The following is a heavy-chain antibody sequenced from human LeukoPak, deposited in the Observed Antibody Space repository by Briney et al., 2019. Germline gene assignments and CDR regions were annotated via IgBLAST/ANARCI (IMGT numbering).Heavy chain of an antibody. CDR2: IYYSGST. Sequence: SETLSLTCTVSGGSISSSSYYWGWIRQPPGKGLEWIGSIYYSGSTYYNPSLKSRVTISVDTSKNQFSLKLSSVTAADTAVYYCARGFDYYDSSGAGYWGQGTLVTVSS. D-gene: IGHD3-22*01. CDR3: ARGFDYYDSSGAGY. V-gene: IGHV4-39*07. J-gene: IGHJ4*02. CDR1: GGSISSSSYY.